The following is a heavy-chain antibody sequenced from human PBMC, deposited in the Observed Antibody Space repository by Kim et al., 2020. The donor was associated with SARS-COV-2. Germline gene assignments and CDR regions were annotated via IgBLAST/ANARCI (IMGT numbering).Heavy chain of an antibody. J-gene: IGHJ4*02. CDR1: GGSISSSSYY. D-gene: IGHD3-10*01. CDR2: IYYSGST. CDR3: ARHRGYYGSGSLDY. Sequence: SETLSLTCTVSGGSISSSSYYWGWIRQPPGKGLEWIGSIYYSGSTYYNPPLKSRVTISVDTSKNQFSLKLSSVTAADTAVYYCARHRGYYGSGSLDYWGQGTLVTVSS. V-gene: IGHV4-39*01.